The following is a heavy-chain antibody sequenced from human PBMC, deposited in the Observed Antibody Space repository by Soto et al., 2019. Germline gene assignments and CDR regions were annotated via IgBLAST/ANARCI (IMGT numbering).Heavy chain of an antibody. CDR1: GGTFSSYA. CDR3: PRSQGSSTSLEIYYYYYYGMDV. D-gene: IGHD2-2*01. CDR2: IIPISETT. V-gene: IGHV1-69*01. Sequence: QVLLVQSGAEVKKPGSSVKVSCKASGGTFSSYAISWVRQAPGQGLEWMGGIIPISETTNYAQKFQGRVTITADESKSTAYMELSSLRSEDTAVYYCPRSQGSSTSLEIYYYYYYGMDVWGQGTTVTVSS. J-gene: IGHJ6*02.